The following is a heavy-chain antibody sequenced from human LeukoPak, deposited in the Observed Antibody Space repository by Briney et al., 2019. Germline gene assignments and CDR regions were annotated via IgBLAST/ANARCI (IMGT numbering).Heavy chain of an antibody. Sequence: GGSLRLSCAASGFTFSSYWMSWVRQAPGKGLEWVANIRQDGSEKYYVDSVKGRYTISRDNAKNSLYLQMNSLRAEDTAVYYCARDKGADEGSKFDYWGQGTLVTVSS. CDR1: GFTFSSYW. CDR3: ARDKGADEGSKFDY. V-gene: IGHV3-7*03. CDR2: IRQDGSEK. J-gene: IGHJ4*02. D-gene: IGHD1-26*01.